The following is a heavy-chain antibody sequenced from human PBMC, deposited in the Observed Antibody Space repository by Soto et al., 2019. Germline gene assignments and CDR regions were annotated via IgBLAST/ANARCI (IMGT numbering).Heavy chain of an antibody. J-gene: IGHJ4*02. CDR1: GYTLTELS. Sequence: ASVKVSCKVSGYTLTELSMHWVRQAPGKGLELMGGFDPEDGETIYAQKFQGRVTMTEDTSTDTAYTELSSLRSEDTAVYYCATLARPGIAAAGKDGAPFDYLGQGTQVTVSS. CDR3: ATLARPGIAAAGKDGAPFDY. V-gene: IGHV1-24*01. D-gene: IGHD6-13*01. CDR2: FDPEDGET.